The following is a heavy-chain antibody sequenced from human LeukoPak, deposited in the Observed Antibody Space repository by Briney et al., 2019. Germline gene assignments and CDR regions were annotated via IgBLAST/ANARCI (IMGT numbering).Heavy chain of an antibody. CDR3: AREVKWQQLVHGFDY. CDR2: ISYDGSNK. J-gene: IGHJ4*02. D-gene: IGHD6-13*01. CDR1: GFTFSSYA. Sequence: GGSLRLSCAASGFTFSSYAMHWVRQAPGKGLEWVAVISYDGSNKYYADSVKGRFTISRDNSKNTLYLQMNSLRAEDTAVYYCAREVKWQQLVHGFDYWGQGTLVTVSS. V-gene: IGHV3-30-3*01.